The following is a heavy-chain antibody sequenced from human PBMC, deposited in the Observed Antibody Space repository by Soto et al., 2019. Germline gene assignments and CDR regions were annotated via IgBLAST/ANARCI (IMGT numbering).Heavy chain of an antibody. V-gene: IGHV4-61*01. Sequence: QVQLQESGPGLVKPSETLSLTCTVSGGSVSSGTYYWSWIRQPPGKGLEWIGYIYYTGSTNYNPSLKSRVTLPVATSKHQCSRKLGSVTVADTAVYYWARVLGVGHFDYWGQGTLVTVSS. J-gene: IGHJ4*02. D-gene: IGHD3-16*01. CDR1: GGSVSSGTYY. CDR2: IYYTGST. CDR3: ARVLGVGHFDY.